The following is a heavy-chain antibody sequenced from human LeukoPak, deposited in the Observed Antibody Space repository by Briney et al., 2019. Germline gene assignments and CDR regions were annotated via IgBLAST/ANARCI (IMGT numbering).Heavy chain of an antibody. V-gene: IGHV4-39*01. CDR1: GFTVSSNY. D-gene: IGHD1-7*01. CDR3: ARRGITGTTPPDY. J-gene: IGHJ4*02. CDR2: IYYSGST. Sequence: GSLRLSCAASGFTVSSNYMIWVRQPPGKGLEWIGSIYYSGSTYYNPSLKSRVTISVDTSKNQFSLKLSSVTAADTAVYYCARRGITGTTPPDYWGQETLVTVSS.